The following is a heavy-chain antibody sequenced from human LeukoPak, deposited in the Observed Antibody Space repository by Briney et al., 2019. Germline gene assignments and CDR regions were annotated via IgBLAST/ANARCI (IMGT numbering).Heavy chain of an antibody. D-gene: IGHD6-13*01. Sequence: PSETLSLTCTVSGGSISSSSYYWGWIRQPPGKGLEWIGSIYYSGSTYYNPSLKSRVTISVDTSKNQFSLKLSSVTAADTAVYYCARLYSSSWYGDYWGQGTLVTVSS. CDR2: IYYSGST. CDR3: ARLYSSSWYGDY. V-gene: IGHV4-39*01. CDR1: GGSISSSSYY. J-gene: IGHJ4*02.